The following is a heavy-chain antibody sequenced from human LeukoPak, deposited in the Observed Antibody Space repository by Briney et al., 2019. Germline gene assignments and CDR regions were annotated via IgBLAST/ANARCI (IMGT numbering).Heavy chain of an antibody. Sequence: GEALQISCKGSGYSFTSYWIGWVRRLPGKGLEGMGMIYPGASDTRYSPSFQGQVTISADKSISTAYLQWSSLKASDTAMYYCARHPSEARYSSSWFVPPSDYWGQGTLVTVSS. V-gene: IGHV5-51*01. J-gene: IGHJ4*02. CDR2: IYPGASDT. CDR3: ARHPSEARYSSSWFVPPSDY. CDR1: GYSFTSYW. D-gene: IGHD6-13*01.